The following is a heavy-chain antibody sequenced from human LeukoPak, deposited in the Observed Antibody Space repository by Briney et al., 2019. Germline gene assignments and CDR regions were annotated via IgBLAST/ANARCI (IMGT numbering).Heavy chain of an antibody. D-gene: IGHD3-9*01. CDR1: GFTFSSYG. Sequence: SGGSLRLSCAASGFTFSSYGMHWVRQAPGKGLEWVAFIRYDGSNKYYADSVKGRFTISRDNSKNTLYLQMNSLRAEDTAVYYCAKDRARYFDLQSGFDYWGQGTLVTVSS. CDR2: IRYDGSNK. V-gene: IGHV3-30*02. J-gene: IGHJ4*02. CDR3: AKDRARYFDLQSGFDY.